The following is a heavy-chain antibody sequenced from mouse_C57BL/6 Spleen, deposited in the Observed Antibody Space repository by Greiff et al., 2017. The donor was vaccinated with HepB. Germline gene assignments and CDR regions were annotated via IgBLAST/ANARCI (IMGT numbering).Heavy chain of an antibody. Sequence: EVQLVESGGGLVKPGGSLKLSCAASGFTFSSYTMSWVRQTPEKRLEWVATISGGGGNTYYPDSVKGRFTISRDNAKNTLYLQMSSLRSEDTALYYCARLYYSNYWYFDVWGTGTTVTVSS. D-gene: IGHD2-5*01. CDR1: GFTFSSYT. V-gene: IGHV5-9*01. CDR2: ISGGGGNT. CDR3: ARLYYSNYWYFDV. J-gene: IGHJ1*03.